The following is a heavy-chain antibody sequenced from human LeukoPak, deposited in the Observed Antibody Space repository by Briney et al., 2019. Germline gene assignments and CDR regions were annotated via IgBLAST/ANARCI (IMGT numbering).Heavy chain of an antibody. D-gene: IGHD3-10*01. CDR1: GGSFSGYC. CDR3: ARGDPPPFRYYGSGTTPWGDSWFDP. V-gene: IGHV4-34*01. Sequence: SETLSLTCAVYGGSFSGYCWSWIRQPPGKGLEWIGEINHSGSTNYNPSLKSRVTISVDTPKNQFSLKLSSVTAADTAVYYCARGDPPPFRYYGSGTTPWGDSWFDPWGQGTLVTVSS. J-gene: IGHJ5*02. CDR2: INHSGST.